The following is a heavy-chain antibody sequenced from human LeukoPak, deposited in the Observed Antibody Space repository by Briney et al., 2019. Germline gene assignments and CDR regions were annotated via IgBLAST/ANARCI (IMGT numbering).Heavy chain of an antibody. V-gene: IGHV4-39*02. CDR2: IFYSGKT. CDR3: AIFWIGATWFDA. D-gene: IGHD3-3*01. CDR1: NGSMTSDSYY. Sequence: PSESLSLTCTVSNGSMTSDSYYWAWVRHPPGKGLEWIGTIFYSGKTYYSALLKSRVTVSLDTTKKNFSLMLSFVTAGDTVAYYCAIFWIGATWFDAWGQGALVTVPS. J-gene: IGHJ5*02.